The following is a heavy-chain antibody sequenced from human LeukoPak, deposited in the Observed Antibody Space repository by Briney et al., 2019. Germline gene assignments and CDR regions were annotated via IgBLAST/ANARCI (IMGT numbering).Heavy chain of an antibody. CDR2: IDKTTYPT. J-gene: IGHJ4*02. D-gene: IGHD6-19*01. Sequence: PGGSLRLSCAASEFIFSDYAMGWVRQAPGKGLEWVSTIDKTTYPTFYADSVKGRFTISRDNSKNTLYLQMSSLRTEDTAVYFCAKFEGATIPGWFNDYWGQGILVTVSS. CDR3: AKFEGATIPGWFNDY. CDR1: EFIFSDYA. V-gene: IGHV3-23*05.